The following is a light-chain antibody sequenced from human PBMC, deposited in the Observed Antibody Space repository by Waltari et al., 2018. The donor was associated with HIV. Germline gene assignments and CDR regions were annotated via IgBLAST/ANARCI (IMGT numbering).Light chain of an antibody. J-gene: IGKJ3*01. CDR2: GAA. CDR3: QQYRSSPLFS. CDR1: ESVPSVY. Sequence: EILCTQSPGTLSLSPGEKATLSCRARESVPSVYLACYPQKHRPAPRPLIYGAATRATGSPDRFSGSGSGTAFTLTISRLEPEDFAVYYCQQYRSSPLFSFGPGTKVEIK. V-gene: IGKV3-20*01.